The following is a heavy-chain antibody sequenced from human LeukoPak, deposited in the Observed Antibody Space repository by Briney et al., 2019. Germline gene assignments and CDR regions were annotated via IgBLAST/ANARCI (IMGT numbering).Heavy chain of an antibody. Sequence: GGSLRLSCAASGFTFSSYGTNWVRQAPGKGLEWVSYISSTSRTIYDADSVKGRFTISRDNAKNSLYLQMNSLRDEDTAVYYCARDPLRWLQNNYYYYYMDVWGKGTTVTVSS. CDR2: ISSTSRTI. V-gene: IGHV3-48*02. D-gene: IGHD5-24*01. CDR1: GFTFSSYG. CDR3: ARDPLRWLQNNYYYYYMDV. J-gene: IGHJ6*03.